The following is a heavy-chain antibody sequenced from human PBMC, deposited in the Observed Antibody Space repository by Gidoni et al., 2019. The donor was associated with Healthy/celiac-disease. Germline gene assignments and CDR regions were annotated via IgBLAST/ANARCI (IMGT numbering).Heavy chain of an antibody. D-gene: IGHD3-10*01. Sequence: EVQLVESGGGLVKPGGSLRLSSAASGFTFSSYSMNWVRQAPGKGLEWVSSISSSSSYIYYADSVKGRFTISRDNAKNSLYLQMNSLRAEDTAVYYCAREKGLLWFGEAGGAFDIWGQGTMVTVSS. CDR2: ISSSSSYI. J-gene: IGHJ3*02. CDR3: AREKGLLWFGEAGGAFDI. CDR1: GFTFSSYS. V-gene: IGHV3-21*01.